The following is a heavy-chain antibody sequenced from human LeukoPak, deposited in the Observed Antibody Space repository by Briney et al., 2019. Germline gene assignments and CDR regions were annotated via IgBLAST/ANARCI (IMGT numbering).Heavy chain of an antibody. CDR2: ISYDGSNK. Sequence: PGGSLRLSCAASGFTFSSYAMHWVRQAPGKGLEWVAVISYDGSNKYYADSVKGRFTISRDNSKNTLYLQMNSLRAEDTAVYYCARDDDFLRYFDHWGQGTLVTVSS. J-gene: IGHJ4*02. D-gene: IGHD2/OR15-2a*01. CDR3: ARDDDFLRYFDH. CDR1: GFTFSSYA. V-gene: IGHV3-30-3*01.